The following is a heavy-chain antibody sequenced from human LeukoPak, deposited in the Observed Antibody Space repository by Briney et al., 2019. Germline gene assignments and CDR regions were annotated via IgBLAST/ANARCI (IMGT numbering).Heavy chain of an antibody. CDR2: IYHSGST. V-gene: IGHV4-4*02. CDR3: ARQGVVVPAATYYYYYYGMDV. Sequence: PSETLSLTCAVSGGSISSSNWWSWVRQPPGKGLEWIGEIYHSGSTNYNPSLKSRVTISVDKSKNQFSLKLSSVTAADTAVYYCARQGVVVPAATYYYYYYGMDVWGKGTTVTVSS. J-gene: IGHJ6*04. D-gene: IGHD2-2*01. CDR1: GGSISSSNW.